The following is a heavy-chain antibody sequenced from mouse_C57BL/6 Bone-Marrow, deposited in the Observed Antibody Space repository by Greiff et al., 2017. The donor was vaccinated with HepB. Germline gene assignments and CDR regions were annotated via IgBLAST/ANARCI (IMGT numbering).Heavy chain of an antibody. J-gene: IGHJ3*01. CDR2: ISDGGSYT. V-gene: IGHV5-4*03. Sequence: EVKLVESGGGLVKPGGSLKLSCAASGFTFSSYAMSWVRQPPEKRLEWVATISDGGSYTYYPDNVKGRFTISRDNAKNNLYLQMSHLKSEDTAMYYCARPLLIFYYGSSLFAYWGQGTLVTVSA. D-gene: IGHD1-1*01. CDR1: GFTFSSYA. CDR3: ARPLLIFYYGSSLFAY.